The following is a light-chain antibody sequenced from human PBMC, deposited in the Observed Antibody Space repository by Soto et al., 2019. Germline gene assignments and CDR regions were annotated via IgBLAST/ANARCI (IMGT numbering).Light chain of an antibody. CDR3: MQALQIPWT. Sequence: DIVMTQSPLSLPVTPGEPASISCRSSQSLLHSNGYNYLDWYLQKPGQSPQLLIYLGSNRASGVPDRFSGSGSGRHFTLKSSRVEAEDVGVYYCMQALQIPWTFGQGTKVEIK. CDR2: LGS. CDR1: QSLLHSNGYNY. V-gene: IGKV2-28*01. J-gene: IGKJ1*01.